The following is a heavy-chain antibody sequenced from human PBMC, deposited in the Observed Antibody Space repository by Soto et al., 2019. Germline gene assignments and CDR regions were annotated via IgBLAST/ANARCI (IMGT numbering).Heavy chain of an antibody. J-gene: IGHJ4*02. CDR2: ISAYNGNT. V-gene: IGHV1-18*01. CDR1: GYTFTSYG. Sequence: ASVKVSCKASGYTFTSYGISWVRQAPGQGLEWMGWISAYNGNTNYAQKLQGRVTMTTDTSTSTAYMELRSLRSDDTAVYYCARVGYYGSGSYLKYFDYWGQGTLVTVSS. D-gene: IGHD3-10*01. CDR3: ARVGYYGSGSYLKYFDY.